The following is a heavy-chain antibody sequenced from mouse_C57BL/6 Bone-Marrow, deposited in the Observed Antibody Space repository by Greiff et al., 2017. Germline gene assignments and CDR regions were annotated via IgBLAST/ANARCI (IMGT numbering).Heavy chain of an antibody. J-gene: IGHJ2*01. D-gene: IGHD1-1*01. Sequence: QVQLKQPGAELVKPGASVKLSCKASGYTFTSYWMQWVKQRPGQGLEWIGEIDPSDSYTNYNQKFKGKATVTVDTSSSTAYMQLSSLTYEDSAVYYCAREATVVAPFDYWGQGTTLTVSS. CDR3: AREATVVAPFDY. CDR2: IDPSDSYT. V-gene: IGHV1-50*01. CDR1: GYTFTSYW.